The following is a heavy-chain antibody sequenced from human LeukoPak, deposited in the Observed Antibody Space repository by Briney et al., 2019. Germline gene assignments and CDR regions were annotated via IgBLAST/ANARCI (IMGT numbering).Heavy chain of an antibody. Sequence: GGSLRLSCAASGFTFSSYGMSWVRQAPGKGLEWVANIKYDGSDKYYVDSVKGRFSISRDNAKNSLYLQMNSLRAEDSAVYYCARDLVGDHSSSFFDYWGQGTLVTVSS. CDR2: IKYDGSDK. D-gene: IGHD6-6*01. CDR3: ARDLVGDHSSSFFDY. J-gene: IGHJ4*02. CDR1: GFTFSSYG. V-gene: IGHV3-7*01.